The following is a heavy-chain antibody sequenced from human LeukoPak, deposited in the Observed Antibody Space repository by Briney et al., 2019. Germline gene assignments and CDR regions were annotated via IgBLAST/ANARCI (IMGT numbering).Heavy chain of an antibody. CDR1: GYIFNRYG. Sequence: GASEKVSCKSSGYIFNRYGITWVRQAPGQGLEWMGWISGYNVNTKYAQKFQGRDTITTDTPTSTGYMELRTLRSDDTAVYYCARVFGLFLIPTSYFDLWGQGSLVTVCS. J-gene: IGHJ4*02. D-gene: IGHD2-2*01. CDR2: ISGYNVNT. CDR3: ARVFGLFLIPTSYFDL. V-gene: IGHV1-18*01.